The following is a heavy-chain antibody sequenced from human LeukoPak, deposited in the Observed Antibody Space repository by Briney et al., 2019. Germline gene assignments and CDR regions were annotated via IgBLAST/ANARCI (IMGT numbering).Heavy chain of an antibody. J-gene: IGHJ4*02. Sequence: TETLSLTCTVSGGSISSYYWSWIRQPPGKGLEWIGYMSYSGNTSYNPSLKSRVTISVDTSKSQFSLKLSSVTAADTAMYYCARDNYGGNPFDYWGQGTLVTVSS. CDR3: ARDNYGGNPFDY. D-gene: IGHD4-23*01. V-gene: IGHV4-59*01. CDR2: MSYSGNT. CDR1: GGSISSYY.